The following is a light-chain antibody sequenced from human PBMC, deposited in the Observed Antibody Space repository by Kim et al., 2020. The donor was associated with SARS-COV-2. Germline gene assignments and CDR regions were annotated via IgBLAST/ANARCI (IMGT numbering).Light chain of an antibody. CDR1: SSDVGSYNL. CDR2: EGS. J-gene: IGLJ3*02. Sequence: PGQSITLSCTGTSSDVGSYNLVSWYQQHPGKAPKLMIYEGSKRPSGVSNRFSGSKSGNTASLTISGLQAEDEADYYCCSYAGSSTVFGGGTQLTVL. CDR3: CSYAGSSTV. V-gene: IGLV2-23*01.